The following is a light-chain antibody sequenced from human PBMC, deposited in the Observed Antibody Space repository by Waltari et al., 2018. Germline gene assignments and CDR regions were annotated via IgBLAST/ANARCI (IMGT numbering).Light chain of an antibody. V-gene: IGLV2-14*03. J-gene: IGLJ2*01. CDR2: DAN. CDR3: MSYTTSTTVI. CDR1: SSAIGAYYY. Sequence: QSALTQPASVSGSPGPSITIPCTGTSSAIGAYYYVSWYQQCPGKAPELIIYDANSRPSGVSSRFSGSKSGTTASLTISGLQFEDEADYYCMSYTTSTTVIFGGGTKLTVL.